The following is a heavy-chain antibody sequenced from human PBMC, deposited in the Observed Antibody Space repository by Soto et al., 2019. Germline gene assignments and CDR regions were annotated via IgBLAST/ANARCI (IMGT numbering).Heavy chain of an antibody. CDR2: IVVGSGNT. J-gene: IGHJ4*02. Sequence: ASVKVSCKASGFMFTSAAVQWVRQARGQRLEWIGWIVVGSGNTNYAQKFQERVTITRGMSTSTAYIELSSLRSEDTAVYYCAADPYYYDSSNYYSFDYWGQGTLVTVSS. V-gene: IGHV1-58*01. CDR1: GFMFTSAA. CDR3: AADPYYYDSSNYYSFDY. D-gene: IGHD3-22*01.